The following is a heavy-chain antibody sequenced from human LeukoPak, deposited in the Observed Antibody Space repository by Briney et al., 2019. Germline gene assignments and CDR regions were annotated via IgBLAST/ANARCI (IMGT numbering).Heavy chain of an antibody. Sequence: PSGTLSLTCAVSGGSISTNNWWSWVRQSPGQGLEWIGEMYHSGGTNYNPSLKSRVTISVDTSKNQFSLKLSSVTAADTAVYYCARGDPGYSSTYAFDIWGQGAMVTVSS. CDR1: GGSISTNNW. CDR2: MYHSGGT. CDR3: ARGDPGYSSTYAFDI. D-gene: IGHD6-13*01. V-gene: IGHV4-4*02. J-gene: IGHJ3*02.